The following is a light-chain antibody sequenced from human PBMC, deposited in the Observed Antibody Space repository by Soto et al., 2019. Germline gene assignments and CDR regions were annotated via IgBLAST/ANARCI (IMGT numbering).Light chain of an antibody. Sequence: DIQMTQSPSTLSASVGDRVTITCRASQSINNWLAWYQQKPGKAPTLLIYKVSSLDIGVPSRFSGRGSGTEFTLTISSLQPDDFATYYCQQYATYWTFGQRTKVEIK. CDR3: QQYATYWT. CDR2: KVS. J-gene: IGKJ1*01. CDR1: QSINNW. V-gene: IGKV1-5*03.